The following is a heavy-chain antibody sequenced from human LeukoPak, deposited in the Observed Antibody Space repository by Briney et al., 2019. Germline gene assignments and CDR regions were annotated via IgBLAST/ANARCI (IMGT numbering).Heavy chain of an antibody. D-gene: IGHD4-17*01. CDR3: AKDYGDYYFDY. J-gene: IGHJ4*02. CDR1: GFTFSSYG. Sequence: KPGGSLRLSCAASGFTFSSYGMHWVRQAPGKGLEWVAVISYDGSNKYYADSVKGRFTISRDNSKNTLYLQMNSLRAEDTAVYYCAKDYGDYYFDYWGQGTLVTVSS. V-gene: IGHV3-30*18. CDR2: ISYDGSNK.